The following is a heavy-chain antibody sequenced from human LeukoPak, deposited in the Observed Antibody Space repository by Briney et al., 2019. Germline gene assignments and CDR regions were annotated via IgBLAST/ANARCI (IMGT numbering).Heavy chain of an antibody. CDR3: ARSDVDMAA. CDR1: GFTFSTYG. Sequence: GGSLRLSCAASGFTFSTYGMHWVRQAPGKGLEWVAVISNDGSNKLYTDSVKGRFTISRDNSKNTLYLQMSSLRAEDTAVYYCARSDVDMAAWGQGTLVTVSS. D-gene: IGHD5-12*01. J-gene: IGHJ5*02. CDR2: ISNDGSNK. V-gene: IGHV3-30*03.